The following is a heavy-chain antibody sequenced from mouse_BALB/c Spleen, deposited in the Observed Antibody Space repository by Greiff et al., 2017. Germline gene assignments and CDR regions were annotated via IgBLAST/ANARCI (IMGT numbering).Heavy chain of an antibody. Sequence: EVKLVESGPSLVKPSQTLSLTCSVTGDSITSGYWNWIRKFPGNKLEYMGYISYSGSTYYNPSLKSRISITRDTSKNQYYLQLNSVTTEDTATYYCARSTMITTGYFDVWGAGTTVTVSS. CDR3: ARSTMITTGYFDV. D-gene: IGHD2-4*01. V-gene: IGHV3-8*02. CDR2: ISYSGST. J-gene: IGHJ1*01. CDR1: GDSITSGY.